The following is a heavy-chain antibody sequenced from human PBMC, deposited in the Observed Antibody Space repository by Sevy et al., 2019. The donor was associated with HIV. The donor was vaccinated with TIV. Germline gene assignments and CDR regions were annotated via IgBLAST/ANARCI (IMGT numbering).Heavy chain of an antibody. V-gene: IGHV3-21*01. J-gene: IGHJ4*02. D-gene: IGHD2-15*01. CDR3: VRGGWNY. Sequence: GSSLRLSCAASGFTFSTSTMNWVRQAPGKGLEWVSLMTSSGSYILYADSVKGRFTISRDNAKNSVFLQMNSLRVEDMAVYYCVRGGWNYWGQGTLVTVSS. CDR2: MTSSGSYI. CDR1: GFTFSTST.